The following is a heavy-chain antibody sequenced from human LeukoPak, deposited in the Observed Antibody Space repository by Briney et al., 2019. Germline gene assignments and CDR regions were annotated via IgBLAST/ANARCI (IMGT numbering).Heavy chain of an antibody. J-gene: IGHJ6*03. V-gene: IGHV3-48*03. D-gene: IGHD4-11*01. CDR1: GFTFSSYE. Sequence: GGSLRLSCAASGFTFSSYEMNWVRQAPGKGLERVSYISSSGSTIYYADSVKGRFTIYRDNAKNSLYLQMNSLRAEDTAVYYCARGPRNYVGEYYYYMDVWGKGTTVTVSS. CDR2: ISSSGSTI. CDR3: ARGPRNYVGEYYYYMDV.